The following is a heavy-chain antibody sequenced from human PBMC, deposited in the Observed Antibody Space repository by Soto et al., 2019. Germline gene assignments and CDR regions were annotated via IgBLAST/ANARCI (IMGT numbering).Heavy chain of an antibody. CDR2: INPDGSVA. V-gene: IGHV3-7*01. CDR3: SRDPGFGAIDY. CDR1: GFTFSSYG. J-gene: IGHJ4*02. Sequence: GGSLRLSCAASGFTFSSYGMHWVRQAPGKGLEWVALINPDGSVASYVGSVRGRFIISRDNAQNSLYLQMNSVSAEDTAVYYCSRDPGFGAIDYWGQGTLVTVSS. D-gene: IGHD3-10*01.